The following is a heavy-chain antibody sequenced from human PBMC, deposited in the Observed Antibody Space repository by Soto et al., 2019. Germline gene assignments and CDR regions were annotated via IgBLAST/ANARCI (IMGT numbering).Heavy chain of an antibody. D-gene: IGHD3-10*01. CDR2: INHSGST. J-gene: IGHJ6*02. V-gene: IGHV4-34*01. CDR1: GGSFSGYY. CDR3: ARSMVRGVYYYYGMDV. Sequence: SETLSLTFAVYGGSFSGYYWNWIRQPPGKGLEWIGEINHSGSTNYNPSLKSRVTISVDTSKNQFSLKLSSVTAADTAVYYCARSMVRGVYYYYGMDVGGQGTTVTVSS.